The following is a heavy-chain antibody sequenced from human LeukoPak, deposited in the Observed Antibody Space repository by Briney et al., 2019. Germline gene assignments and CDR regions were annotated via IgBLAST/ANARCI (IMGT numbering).Heavy chain of an antibody. J-gene: IGHJ4*02. CDR3: ARDPLRYGSGSYPDDTFDY. D-gene: IGHD3-10*01. Sequence: PGGSPRLSCAASGFTFSSYWMSWVRQAPGKGLEWVANIKQDGSEKYYVDSVKGRFTISRDNAKNSLYLQMNSLRAEDTAVYYCARDPLRYGSGSYPDDTFDYWGQGTLVTVSS. CDR2: IKQDGSEK. CDR1: GFTFSSYW. V-gene: IGHV3-7*01.